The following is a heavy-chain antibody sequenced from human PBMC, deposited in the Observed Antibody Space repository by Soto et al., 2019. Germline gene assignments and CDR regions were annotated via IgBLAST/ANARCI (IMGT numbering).Heavy chain of an antibody. CDR3: ARGFSFDY. CDR1: GGSFSGYY. Sequence: QVQLQQWGAGLLKPSETLSLTCAVYGGSFSGYYWSWIRQPPGKGLEWIGEINHSGSTNYNPSLKSRVTISVDTSENQFSLKLSSVTAADTAVYYCARGFSFDYWGQGTLVTVSS. J-gene: IGHJ4*02. V-gene: IGHV4-34*01. CDR2: INHSGST.